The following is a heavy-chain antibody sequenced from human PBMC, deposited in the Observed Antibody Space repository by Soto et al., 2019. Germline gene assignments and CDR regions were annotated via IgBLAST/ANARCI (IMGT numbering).Heavy chain of an antibody. CDR2: IYYSGST. J-gene: IGHJ4*02. V-gene: IGHV4-30-4*01. Sequence: SSETLSLTCTVSGRSISSVNYYWSWIRQPPGKGLEWIGYIYYSGSTYYNPSLRSRVTISVDTSKNQFSLKLSSVTAADTAVYYCARYGSGECNRGSCYSPFDYWGQGTLVTVSS. CDR3: ARYGSGECNRGSCYSPFDY. D-gene: IGHD2-15*01. CDR1: GRSISSVNYY.